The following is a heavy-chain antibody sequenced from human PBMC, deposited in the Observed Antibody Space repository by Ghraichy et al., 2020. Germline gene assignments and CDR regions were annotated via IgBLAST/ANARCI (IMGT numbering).Heavy chain of an antibody. J-gene: IGHJ4*02. CDR1: GGSISSHY. Sequence: SETLSLTCTVSGGSISSHYWTWIRQPPGKGLDWIGYMSYSGNTNYNPSLKSRVTISVDTSKNQLSLKLSSVTAADTAVYFCARVRGSSWPFDYWGQGTLVTVSS. V-gene: IGHV4-59*11. D-gene: IGHD6-13*01. CDR3: ARVRGSSWPFDY. CDR2: MSYSGNT.